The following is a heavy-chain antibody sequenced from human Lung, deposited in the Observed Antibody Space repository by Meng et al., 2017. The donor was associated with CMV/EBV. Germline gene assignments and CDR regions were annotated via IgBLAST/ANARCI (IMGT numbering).Heavy chain of an antibody. CDR2: IRYDGSNK. V-gene: IGHV3-30*02. Sequence: GESXKISCAASGFTFSSYGMHWVRQAPGKGLEWVAFIRYDGSNKYYADSVKGRFTISRDNSKNTLYLQMNSLRAEDTAVYYCAKGFCDSSGYYSEEDENVDYWXQGTLVTVSS. J-gene: IGHJ4*02. CDR1: GFTFSSYG. D-gene: IGHD3-22*01. CDR3: AKGFCDSSGYYSEEDENVDY.